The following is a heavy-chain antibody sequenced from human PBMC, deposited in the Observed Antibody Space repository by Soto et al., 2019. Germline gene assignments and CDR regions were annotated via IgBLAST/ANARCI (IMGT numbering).Heavy chain of an antibody. CDR1: GYTFTSYG. J-gene: IGHJ4*02. CDR2: ISAYNGNT. D-gene: IGHD5-12*01. V-gene: IGHV1-18*01. Sequence: ASVKVSCKASGYTFTSYGISWVRQAPGQGLEWMGWISAYNGNTNYAQKLQGRVTMTTDTSTSTAYMELRSLRSDDTAVYYCARIPIPLSGYDGLFDYWGQGTLVTVSS. CDR3: ARIPIPLSGYDGLFDY.